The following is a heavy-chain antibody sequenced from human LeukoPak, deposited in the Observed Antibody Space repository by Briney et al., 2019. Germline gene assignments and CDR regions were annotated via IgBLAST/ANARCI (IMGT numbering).Heavy chain of an antibody. J-gene: IGHJ6*03. CDR2: IIPIFGTA. CDR3: ARDNAPGCSSTSCYLYYYMDV. D-gene: IGHD2-2*01. Sequence: ASVKVSCKASGYTFTGYYMHWVRQAPGQGLEWMGGIIPIFGTANYAQKFQGRVTITADESTSTAYMELSSLRSEDTAVYYCARDNAPGCSSTSCYLYYYMDVWGKGTTVTVSS. V-gene: IGHV1-69*13. CDR1: GYTFTGYY.